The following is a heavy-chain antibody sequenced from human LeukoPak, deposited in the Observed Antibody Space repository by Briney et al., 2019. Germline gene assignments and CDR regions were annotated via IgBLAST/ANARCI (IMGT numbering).Heavy chain of an antibody. J-gene: IGHJ6*02. CDR2: IKSETDGGTT. D-gene: IGHD3/OR15-3a*01. CDR3: TTGTQAYYYYGMDV. CDR1: GFTFNNAW. V-gene: IGHV3-15*01. Sequence: PGGSLRLSCAASGFTFNNAWMNWVRQAPGKGLEWVGRIKSETDGGTTDYAAPVKGRFTISRDDSKKTLYLQMNRLKTEDTAVYYCTTGTQAYYYYGMDVWGQGTTVTVSS.